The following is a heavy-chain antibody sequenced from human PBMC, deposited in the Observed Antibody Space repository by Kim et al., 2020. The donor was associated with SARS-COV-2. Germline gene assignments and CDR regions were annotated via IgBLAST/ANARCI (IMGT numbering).Heavy chain of an antibody. CDR3: ARRLWFGELLPDWYFDL. Sequence: SETLSLTCTVSGGSISSSSYYWGRIRQPPGKGLEWIGSIYYSGSTYYNPSLKSRVTISVDTSKNQFSLKLSSVTAADTAVYYCARRLWFGELLPDWYFDLWGRGTLVTVSS. J-gene: IGHJ2*01. CDR2: IYYSGST. CDR1: GGSISSSSYY. D-gene: IGHD3-10*01. V-gene: IGHV4-39*01.